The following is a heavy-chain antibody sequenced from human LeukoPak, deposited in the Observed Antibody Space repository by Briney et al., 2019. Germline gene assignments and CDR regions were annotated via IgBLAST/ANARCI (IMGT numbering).Heavy chain of an antibody. V-gene: IGHV3-23*01. CDR3: AKDRFYYDSSGYYPNWFDP. Sequence: PGGSLRLSCAASGFTFSSYAMSWVRQAPGKGLELVSTISASGGSTYYADSVKGRFTISRDNSKNTLYLQMNSLRAEDTAVYYCAKDRFYYDSSGYYPNWFDPWGQGTLVTVSS. CDR1: GFTFSSYA. J-gene: IGHJ5*02. CDR2: ISASGGST. D-gene: IGHD3-22*01.